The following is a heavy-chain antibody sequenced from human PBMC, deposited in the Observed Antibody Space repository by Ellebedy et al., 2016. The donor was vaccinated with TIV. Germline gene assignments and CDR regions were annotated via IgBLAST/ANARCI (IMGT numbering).Heavy chain of an antibody. J-gene: IGHJ4*02. CDR2: INPSGGST. V-gene: IGHV1-46*01. Sequence: ASVKVSXXASGYTFTSYYMHWVRQAPGQGLEWMGIINPSGGSTSYAQKFQGRVTMTTDTSTSTAYMELRSLRSDDTAVYYCARDGWDYGDHLGFDYWGQGTLVTVSS. D-gene: IGHD4-17*01. CDR3: ARDGWDYGDHLGFDY. CDR1: GYTFTSYY.